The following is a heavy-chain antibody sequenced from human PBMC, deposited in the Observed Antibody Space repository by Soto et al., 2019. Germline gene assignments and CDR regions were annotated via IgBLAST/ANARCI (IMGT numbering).Heavy chain of an antibody. V-gene: IGHV3-53*01. CDR1: GFTVGNNY. J-gene: IGHJ4*02. Sequence: EVQLVESGGGLIQPGGSLKLSCAASGFTVGNNYMSWVRQAPGKGLEWVSLIYSTGTTKYADSVKGRFTVSRDNAKNTMYLQMNSLSAEDTAVYYCAKDGRGSGGHYNSFGYGGEGTVVTVSS. CDR2: IYSTGTT. D-gene: IGHD3-10*01. CDR3: AKDGRGSGGHYNSFGY.